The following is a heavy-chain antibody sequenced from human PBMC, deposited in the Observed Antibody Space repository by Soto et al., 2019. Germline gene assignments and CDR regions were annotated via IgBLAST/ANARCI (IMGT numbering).Heavy chain of an antibody. D-gene: IGHD2-8*02. CDR2: INHSGST. J-gene: IGHJ4*02. V-gene: IGHV4-34*01. CDR3: ARDKITGLFDY. Sequence: SETLPLSSAGSGGAVRGYYGSWIRQPPGKGLEWIGEINHSGSTNYNPSLKSRVTISVDTSKNQFSLKLTSVTAADTAVYYCARDKITGLFDYWGQGTLVT. CDR1: GGAVRGYY.